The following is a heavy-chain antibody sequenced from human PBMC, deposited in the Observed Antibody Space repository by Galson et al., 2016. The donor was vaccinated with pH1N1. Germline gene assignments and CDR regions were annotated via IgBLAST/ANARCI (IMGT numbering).Heavy chain of an antibody. J-gene: IGHJ4*02. V-gene: IGHV1-69*05. D-gene: IGHD3-22*01. CDR1: GGTFTFYA. CDR3: ATRRGKDYSDRGGYLAY. Sequence: SCKASGGTFTFYAFTWVRQAPGQGLEWMGGTIPDFGAHTYAQKFQARVTITTDDSTRTAYMELRSLRTQATAVYDCATRRGKDYSDRGGYLAYWGQGTLVTVSS. CDR2: TIPDFGAH.